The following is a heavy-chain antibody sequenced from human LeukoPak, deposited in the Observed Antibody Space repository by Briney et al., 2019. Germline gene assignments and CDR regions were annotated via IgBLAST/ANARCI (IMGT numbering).Heavy chain of an antibody. D-gene: IGHD3-9*01. Sequence: PGGSLRLSCAASGFRFSDFTMTWVRQAPGKGLEWVAVISYDGSNKYYADSVKGRFTISRDNSKNTLYLQMNSLRAEDTAVYYCAKGALIYYDILTGYYAYFDYWGQGTLVTVSS. J-gene: IGHJ4*02. V-gene: IGHV3-30*18. CDR3: AKGALIYYDILTGYYAYFDY. CDR1: GFRFSDFT. CDR2: ISYDGSNK.